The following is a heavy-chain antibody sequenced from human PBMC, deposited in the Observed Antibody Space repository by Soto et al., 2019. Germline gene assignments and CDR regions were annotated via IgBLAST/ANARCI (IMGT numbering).Heavy chain of an antibody. Sequence: GGSLRLSCAASGFTFSSYDMHWVRQATGKGLEWVSAIGTAGDTYYPGSVKGRFTISRENAKNSLYLQMNSLRAGDTAVYYCARSILRFTPHYYYYMDVWGKGTTVTVSS. CDR2: IGTAGDT. CDR3: ARSILRFTPHYYYYMDV. V-gene: IGHV3-13*01. D-gene: IGHD3-3*01. J-gene: IGHJ6*03. CDR1: GFTFSSYD.